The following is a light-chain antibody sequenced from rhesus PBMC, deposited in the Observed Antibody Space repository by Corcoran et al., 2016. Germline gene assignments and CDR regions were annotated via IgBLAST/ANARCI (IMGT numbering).Light chain of an antibody. V-gene: IGLV2-23*01. CDR2: DVS. Sequence: QAALTQPPSVSGSPGQSVTISCTGTSSDIGGYNYVSWDQQHPGKAPKLMIYDVSKRPPGVSDRFSGSKSGNTASLTITGLQAEDEADYYRSSYAGSNTCIFGAGTRLTVL. CDR3: SSYAGSNTCI. CDR1: SSDIGGYNY. J-gene: IGLJ1*01.